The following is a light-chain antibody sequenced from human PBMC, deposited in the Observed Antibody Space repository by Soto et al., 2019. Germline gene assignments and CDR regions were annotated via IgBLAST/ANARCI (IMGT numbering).Light chain of an antibody. CDR3: SSYTRSSTLYV. J-gene: IGLJ1*01. Sequence: ALTQPASVSGSPGQSITISCTGTSSDVGDYNYVSWYQQHPGKAPKLMIYEVSNRPSGVSNRFSGSKSGNTASLTISGLQAEDEADYYCSSYTRSSTLYVFGTGTKLTVL. CDR2: EVS. CDR1: SSDVGDYNY. V-gene: IGLV2-14*01.